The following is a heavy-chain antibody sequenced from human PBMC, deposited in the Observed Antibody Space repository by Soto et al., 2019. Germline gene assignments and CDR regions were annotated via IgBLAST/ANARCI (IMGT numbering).Heavy chain of an antibody. V-gene: IGHV1-46*01. CDR3: ARENILTGYYRPYYYYGMDV. Sequence: ASVKVSCKASGYTFTSYYMHWVRQAPGQGLEWMGIINPSGGSTSYAQKFQGRVTMTRDTSTSTVYMELSSLRSEDTAVYYCARENILTGYYRPYYYYGMDVWGQGTTVTV. J-gene: IGHJ6*02. D-gene: IGHD3-9*01. CDR2: INPSGGST. CDR1: GYTFTSYY.